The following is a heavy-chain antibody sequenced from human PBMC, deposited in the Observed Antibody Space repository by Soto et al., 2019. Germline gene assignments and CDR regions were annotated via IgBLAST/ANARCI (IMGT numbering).Heavy chain of an antibody. CDR1: GFSLTTSGMG. V-gene: IGHV2-5*02. CDR2: IYWDDDK. J-gene: IGHJ4*02. Sequence: QITLKESGPTLVKPTQTLTLTCTFSGFSLTTSGMGVGWIRQPPGKALEWLALIYWDDDKHFSPSLKTRLTITSDTSKNQVVLTMTNMDPVDTATYYCAHLKPYHNYVDSWGQGTLVTVSS. D-gene: IGHD2-2*01. CDR3: AHLKPYHNYVDS.